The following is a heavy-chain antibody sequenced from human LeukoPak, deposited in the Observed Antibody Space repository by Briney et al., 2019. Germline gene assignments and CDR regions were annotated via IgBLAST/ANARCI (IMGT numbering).Heavy chain of an antibody. V-gene: IGHV1-18*01. CDR2: ISAYNGNT. CDR3: ARVPALWFGELSAVYYGMDV. J-gene: IGHJ6*02. CDR1: GYTFTSYG. D-gene: IGHD3-10*01. Sequence: GASVKVSCTASGYTFTSYGISWVRQAPGQGLEWMGWISAYNGNTNYAQKLQGRVTITTDTSTSTAYMELRSLRSDDTAVYYCARVPALWFGELSAVYYGMDVWGQGTTVTVSS.